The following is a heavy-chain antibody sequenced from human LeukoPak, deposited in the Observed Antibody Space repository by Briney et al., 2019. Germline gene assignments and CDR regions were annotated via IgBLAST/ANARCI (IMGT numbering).Heavy chain of an antibody. Sequence: GGSLRLSCATSGFIFSRYWMSWVRQAPGEGLEWVANINQDESEKNYVNSVKGRFTISRDNAKNSLDLQMNSLRAEDTAVYYCARYGNGEWLAQYAFDVWGEGTVVIVSS. V-gene: IGHV3-7*01. D-gene: IGHD6-19*01. CDR3: ARYGNGEWLAQYAFDV. CDR1: GFIFSRYW. J-gene: IGHJ3*01. CDR2: INQDESEK.